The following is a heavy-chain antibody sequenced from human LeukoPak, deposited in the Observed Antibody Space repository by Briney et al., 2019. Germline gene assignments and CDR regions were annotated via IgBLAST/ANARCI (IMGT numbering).Heavy chain of an antibody. V-gene: IGHV3-21*01. Sequence: PGGSLRLSCAASGFTFSSYSMNWVRQAPGKGLEWVSSISSSSSYIYYADSVKGRFTISRDNAKNSLYLQMNSLRAEDTAVYYCARVSDSSDAFDIWGQGTMVTVSS. CDR1: GFTFSSYS. CDR3: ARVSDSSDAFDI. CDR2: ISSSSSYI. J-gene: IGHJ3*02. D-gene: IGHD5-18*01.